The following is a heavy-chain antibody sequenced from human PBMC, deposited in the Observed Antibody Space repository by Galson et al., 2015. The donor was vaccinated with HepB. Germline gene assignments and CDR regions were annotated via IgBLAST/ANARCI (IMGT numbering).Heavy chain of an antibody. CDR1: GYTLTELS. CDR3: ATRYYDILTGPGWYFDL. J-gene: IGHJ2*01. CDR2: FDPEDGET. V-gene: IGHV1-24*01. D-gene: IGHD3-9*01. Sequence: SCKVSGYTLTELSMHWVRQAPGKGLEWMGGFDPEDGETIYAQKFQGRVTMTEDTSTDTAYMELSSLRSEDTAVYHCATRYYDILTGPGWYFDLWGRGTLVTVSS.